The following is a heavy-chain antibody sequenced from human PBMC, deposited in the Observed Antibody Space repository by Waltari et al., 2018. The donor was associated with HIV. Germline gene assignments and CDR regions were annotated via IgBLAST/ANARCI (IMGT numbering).Heavy chain of an antibody. CDR3: ATKGGAMDV. CDR2: IRHDGVEA. J-gene: IGHJ6*02. CDR1: GHTLSRYS. V-gene: IGHV3-7*02. Sequence: QLVESGGGVVQAGESLKISCGASGHTLSRYSITWVRQAPGAGLEWVANIRHDGVEALYVDSVKGRFTIFRDNVKKVLCLQMNFLTEDDSAVYYCATKGGAMDVWGQGTAVIVS. D-gene: IGHD1-1*01.